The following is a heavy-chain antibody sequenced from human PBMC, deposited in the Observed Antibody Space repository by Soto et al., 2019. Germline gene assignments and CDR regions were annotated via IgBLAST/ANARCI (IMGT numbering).Heavy chain of an antibody. V-gene: IGHV3-33*05. CDR3: ARATNYYYAMDV. CDR2: ISYDGSDR. J-gene: IGHJ6*02. Sequence: QVQLVESGGGVVQPGRSLRLSCAASGFTFISYGMHWVRQAPGKGLQRVAFISYDGSDRYYEDSVKGRFTISRGNSKNTLYLQINSLKTEDTAVYYCARATNYYYAMDVWCQGTTVTVSS. CDR1: GFTFISYG.